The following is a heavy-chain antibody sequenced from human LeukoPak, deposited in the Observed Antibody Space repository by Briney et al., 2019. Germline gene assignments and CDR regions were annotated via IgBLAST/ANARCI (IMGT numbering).Heavy chain of an antibody. D-gene: IGHD6-13*01. CDR3: AVMYSSSWYWFDP. CDR1: GAFISSDY. J-gene: IGHJ5*02. CDR2: SYYSGST. Sequence: SETLSLTCTVSGAFISSDYWNWLRQPPGKGLVWIGYSYYSGSTNYNPSLKSRVTISVDTSKNQFSLKLSSVTAADTAVYYCAVMYSSSWYWFDPWGQGTLVSVSS. V-gene: IGHV4-59*08.